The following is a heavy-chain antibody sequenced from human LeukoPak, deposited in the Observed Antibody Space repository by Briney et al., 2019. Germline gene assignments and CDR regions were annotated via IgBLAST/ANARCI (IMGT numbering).Heavy chain of an antibody. J-gene: IGHJ3*02. V-gene: IGHV4-59*01. CDR1: GGSISSYY. D-gene: IGHD3-22*01. CDR2: IYYSGST. Sequence: PSETLSLTCTVSGGSISSYYWSWIRQPPGKGLEWIGYIYYSGSTNYNPSLKSRVTISVDTSKNQFSLKLSSVTAADTAVYYCARDLVDYYDSSGYDDAFDIWGQGTMVTVSS. CDR3: ARDLVDYYDSSGYDDAFDI.